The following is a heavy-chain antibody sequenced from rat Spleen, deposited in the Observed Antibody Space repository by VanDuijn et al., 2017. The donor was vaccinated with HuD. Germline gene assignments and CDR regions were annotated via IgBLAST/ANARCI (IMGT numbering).Heavy chain of an antibody. V-gene: IGHV2-15*01. D-gene: IGHD1-7*01. Sequence: QVQLKESGPGLVQPSETLSLTCTVSGFSLTKYSVSWVRQPPGKGLEWMGGIWGDGSTNYNSALKSRLSISRDTSKNQVFLKMNSLQTDDTGTYSCTRETMGVTPLIDYWGQGVMVTVSS. CDR2: IWGDGST. CDR3: TRETMGVTPLIDY. J-gene: IGHJ2*01. CDR1: GFSLTKYS.